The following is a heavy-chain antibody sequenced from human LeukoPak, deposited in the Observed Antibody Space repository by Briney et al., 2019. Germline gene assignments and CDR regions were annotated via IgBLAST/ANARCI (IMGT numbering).Heavy chain of an antibody. CDR1: GYTFTGYY. CDR2: INPNSGGT. V-gene: IGHV1-2*02. Sequence: ASVKVSCKASGYTFTGYYMHWVRQAPGQGLEWMGWINPNSGGTNYAQKFQGRVTMTRDTSTSTAYMELSRLRSDDTAVYYCARTHYDFWSGYTHFDYWGQGTLVTVSS. J-gene: IGHJ4*02. CDR3: ARTHYDFWSGYTHFDY. D-gene: IGHD3-3*01.